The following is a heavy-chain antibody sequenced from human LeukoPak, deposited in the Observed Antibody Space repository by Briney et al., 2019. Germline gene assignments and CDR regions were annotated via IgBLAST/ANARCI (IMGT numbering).Heavy chain of an antibody. Sequence: SETLSLTCTVSGGSISSSSYYWGWIRQPPGKGLEWIGSIYYSGSTYYNPSLKSRVTISVDTSKNQFSLKLSSVTAADTAVYYCARLPVEGRYCSGGSCYSVGDYYYYYGMDVWGQGTTVTVSS. D-gene: IGHD2-15*01. CDR3: ARLPVEGRYCSGGSCYSVGDYYYYYGMDV. CDR1: GGSISSSSYY. V-gene: IGHV4-39*07. CDR2: IYYSGST. J-gene: IGHJ6*02.